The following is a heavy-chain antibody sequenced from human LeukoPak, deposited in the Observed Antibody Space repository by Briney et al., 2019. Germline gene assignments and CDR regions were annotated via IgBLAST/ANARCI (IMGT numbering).Heavy chain of an antibody. CDR2: IDPASGIT. J-gene: IGHJ4*02. Sequence: GASVKVSCKAYGYIFSDYWIHWVRQAPGRGLECIGWIDPASGITNQPQKFQGRITVTRDTSASTVYMDLTGLTTDDTAVYYCARVGAPGGLRPYHYYYWGQGTLVTVSS. CDR3: ARVGAPGGLRPYHYYY. V-gene: IGHV1-2*02. D-gene: IGHD3-16*01. CDR1: GYIFSDYW.